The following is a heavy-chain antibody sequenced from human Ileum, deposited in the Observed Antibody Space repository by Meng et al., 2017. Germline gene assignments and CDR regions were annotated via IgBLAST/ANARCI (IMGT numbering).Heavy chain of an antibody. CDR3: ARASWGKGVIHNFEY. CDR1: GLTFSDYY. Sequence: QGHGGESWGGFVKLGGELRLSCAAFGLTFSDYYMRWIRQGPGKGLELVSYISSSGSTIYYADSVKGRFTISRDDSKSTLYLQMNSLRGDDTAVYYCARASWGKGVIHNFEYWGQGTLVTVSS. V-gene: IGHV3-11*04. CDR2: ISSSGSTI. J-gene: IGHJ4*02. D-gene: IGHD2-21*01.